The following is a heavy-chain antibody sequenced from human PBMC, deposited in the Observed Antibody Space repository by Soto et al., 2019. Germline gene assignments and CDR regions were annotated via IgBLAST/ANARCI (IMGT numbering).Heavy chain of an antibody. D-gene: IGHD6-6*01. CDR3: AQVRIAARREYDY. Sequence: EVQLMESGGGLVQPGGSLRLSCAASGFTFSSYAMSWVRQAPGKGLEWVSAISGSGGSSYYADSVKGRFTISRDNSKNTLYLQINSLRAEDTAVYYFAQVRIAARREYDYWGQGTLLTVSS. CDR1: GFTFSSYA. CDR2: ISGSGGSS. V-gene: IGHV3-23*01. J-gene: IGHJ4*02.